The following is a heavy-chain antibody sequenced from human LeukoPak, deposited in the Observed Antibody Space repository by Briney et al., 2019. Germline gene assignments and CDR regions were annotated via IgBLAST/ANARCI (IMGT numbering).Heavy chain of an antibody. V-gene: IGHV5-51*01. CDR3: ARQNDFRLDY. J-gene: IGHJ4*02. CDR2: IYPGDSNT. D-gene: IGHD3-3*01. Sequence: GESLRISCKGSGYTFSSYWIGWVRQMPGKGLEWMGIIYPGDSNTRYSPSLQGQVTISVDTSIGTTYLQWSSLKASDTAIYYCARQNDFRLDYWGQGTLVTVSS. CDR1: GYTFSSYW.